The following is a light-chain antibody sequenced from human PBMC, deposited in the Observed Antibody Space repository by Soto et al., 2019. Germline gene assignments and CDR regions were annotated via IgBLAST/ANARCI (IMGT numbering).Light chain of an antibody. CDR2: DTS. CDR1: QSVTNN. J-gene: IGKJ4*01. V-gene: IGKV3-15*01. CDR3: QPYDNWPLT. Sequence: EIVLTQSPGTLSLSPGERATLSCRASQSVTNNQLAWFRQKPGQTPRLLIYDTSTRATGVPARFSGSRSGPEFTLTINSLQSEDFAIYYCQPYDNWPLTFGGGTKVDIK.